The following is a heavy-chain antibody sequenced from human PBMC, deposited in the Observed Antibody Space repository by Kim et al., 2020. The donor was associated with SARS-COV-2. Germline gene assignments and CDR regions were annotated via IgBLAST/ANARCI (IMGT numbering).Heavy chain of an antibody. V-gene: IGHV1-46*01. D-gene: IGHD3-3*01. CDR2: INPSGGST. J-gene: IGHJ6*03. Sequence: ASVKVSCKASGYTFTSYYMHWVRQAPGQGLEWMGIINPSGGSTSYAQKFQGRVTMTRDTSTSTVYMELSSLRSEDTAVYYCARVNDFWSGYRHNYYYYYMDVWGKGTTVTVSS. CDR1: GYTFTSYY. CDR3: ARVNDFWSGYRHNYYYYYMDV.